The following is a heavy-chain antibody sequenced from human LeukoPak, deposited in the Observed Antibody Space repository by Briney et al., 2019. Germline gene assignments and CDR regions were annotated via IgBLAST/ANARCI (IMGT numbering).Heavy chain of an antibody. V-gene: IGHV1-8*03. D-gene: IGHD5/OR15-5a*01. Sequence: ASVKVSCKASGYTFTSYDINWVRQATGQGREWMGWMNPNSGTTDYAQKFQGRVTFTGNTSISTAYMELSILRSEDTAVYYRARGVSTNYWGQGTLVTVSS. CDR1: GYTFTSYD. CDR2: MNPNSGTT. J-gene: IGHJ4*02. CDR3: ARGVSTNY.